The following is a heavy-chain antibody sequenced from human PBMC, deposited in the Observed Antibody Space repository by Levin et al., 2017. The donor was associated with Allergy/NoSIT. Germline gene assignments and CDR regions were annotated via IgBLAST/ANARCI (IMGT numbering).Heavy chain of an antibody. Sequence: LSLTCAASGFTFSSYWMSWVRQAPGKGLEWVANIKQDGSEKYYVDSVKGRFTISRDNAKNSLYLQMNSLRAEDTAVYYCARDPRFWSYGMDVWGQGTTVTVSS. CDR3: ARDPRFWSYGMDV. CDR2: IKQDGSEK. CDR1: GFTFSSYW. J-gene: IGHJ6*02. V-gene: IGHV3-7*01. D-gene: IGHD3-3*01.